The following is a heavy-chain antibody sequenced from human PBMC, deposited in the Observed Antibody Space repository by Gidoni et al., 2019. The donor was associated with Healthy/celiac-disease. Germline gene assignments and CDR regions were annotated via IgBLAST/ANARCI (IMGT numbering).Heavy chain of an antibody. D-gene: IGHD1-26*01. V-gene: IGHV3-7*01. Sequence: EVQLVESGGGLVQPGGSLRLSCAASGFTFSSYWMSWGRQAPGKGLEWVANIKQDGSEKYYVDSVKGRFTISRDNAKNSLYLQMNSLRAEDTAVYYCARDRRGVGATSFPFDYWGQGTLVTVSS. CDR1: GFTFSSYW. CDR3: ARDRRGVGATSFPFDY. J-gene: IGHJ4*02. CDR2: IKQDGSEK.